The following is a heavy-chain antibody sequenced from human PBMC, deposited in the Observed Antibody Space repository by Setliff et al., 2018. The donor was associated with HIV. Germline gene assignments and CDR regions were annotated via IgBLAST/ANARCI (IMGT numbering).Heavy chain of an antibody. V-gene: IGHV3-30*02. CDR2: IRYDGSNK. Sequence: PGGSLRLSCEASAFIFSSYGMHWVRQAPGKGLEWIAFIRYDGSNKYYADSVKGRFTISRDNSKNTLYLEMTSLRAEDTAVYYCAKDVYVAKYYYGSSGYSGSYYFDYWGQGTLVTVSS. CDR3: AKDVYVAKYYYGSSGYSGSYYFDY. D-gene: IGHD3-22*01. J-gene: IGHJ4*02. CDR1: AFIFSSYG.